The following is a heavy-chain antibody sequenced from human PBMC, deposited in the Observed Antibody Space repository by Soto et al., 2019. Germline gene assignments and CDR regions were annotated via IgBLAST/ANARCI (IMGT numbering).Heavy chain of an antibody. J-gene: IGHJ5*02. D-gene: IGHD3-3*01. CDR2: ISAYNGNT. Sequence: GASVKVSCKASGYTFTSYGISWVRQAPGQGLEWMGWISAYNGNTNYAQKLQGRVTMTTDTSTSTAYMELRSLRSDDTAVYYCARGKYNDFWSGYYTARAFDPWGQGTLVTVSS. V-gene: IGHV1-18*04. CDR3: ARGKYNDFWSGYYTARAFDP. CDR1: GYTFTSYG.